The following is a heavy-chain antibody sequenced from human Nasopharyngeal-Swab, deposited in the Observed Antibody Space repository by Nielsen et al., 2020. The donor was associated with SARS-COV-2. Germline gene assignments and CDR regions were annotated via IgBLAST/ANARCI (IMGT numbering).Heavy chain of an antibody. CDR3: ARDDSSNYDFWSGYYTSFDY. V-gene: IGHV1-18*01. CDR2: ISAYNGNT. Sequence: ASVKVSCNASGYTFTSYCISWVRQAPGQGLEWMGWISAYNGNTNYAQKLQGRVTMTTDTSTSTAYMELRSLRSADTAVYYCARDDSSNYDFWSGYYTSFDYWGQGTLVTVSS. J-gene: IGHJ4*02. CDR1: GYTFTSYC. D-gene: IGHD3-3*01.